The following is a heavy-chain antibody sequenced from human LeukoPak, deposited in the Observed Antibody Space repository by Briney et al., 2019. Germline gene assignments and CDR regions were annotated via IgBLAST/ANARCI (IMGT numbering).Heavy chain of an antibody. Sequence: GGSLRLSCAASGFTFSSYDMSWVRQAPGKGLEWVSAISGSGASTYYADSVKGRFTISRDNSKNTLYLQMNSLRAEDTAVYYCARRSAAKDAFDIWGQGTMVTVSS. V-gene: IGHV3-23*01. D-gene: IGHD6-25*01. CDR3: ARRSAAKDAFDI. CDR1: GFTFSSYD. J-gene: IGHJ3*02. CDR2: ISGSGAST.